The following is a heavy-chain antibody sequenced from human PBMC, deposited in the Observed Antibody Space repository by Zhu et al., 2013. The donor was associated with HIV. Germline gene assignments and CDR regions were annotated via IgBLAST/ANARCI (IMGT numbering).Heavy chain of an antibody. Sequence: EVQLVESGGGLVKPGGSLRLSCAASGFTFSSYSMNWVRQAPGKGLEWVSSISSSSSYIYYADSVKGRFTISRDNAKNSLYLQMNSLRAEDTALYYCAKDRGWTYYSYFDYWGREPWSPSPQ. CDR2: ISSSSSYI. CDR1: GFTFSSYS. V-gene: IGHV3-21*04. D-gene: IGHD1-26*01. CDR3: AKDRGWTYYSYFDY. J-gene: IGHJ4*02.